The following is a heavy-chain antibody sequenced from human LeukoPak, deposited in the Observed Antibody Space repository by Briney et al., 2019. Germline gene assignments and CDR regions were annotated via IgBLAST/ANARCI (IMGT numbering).Heavy chain of an antibody. Sequence: SEALSLTCTVSGGSISSYSWTWIRQPPGKGLEWNGSIYHSGSTKDNPSLRSRVTMSVDTSKNQFSLKLSSVTAADTAVYYCARHGGESIVAMILHAFDIWGQGTMVTVSS. CDR3: ARHGGESIVAMILHAFDI. CDR1: GGSISSYS. D-gene: IGHD5-12*01. V-gene: IGHV4-59*08. J-gene: IGHJ3*02. CDR2: IYHSGST.